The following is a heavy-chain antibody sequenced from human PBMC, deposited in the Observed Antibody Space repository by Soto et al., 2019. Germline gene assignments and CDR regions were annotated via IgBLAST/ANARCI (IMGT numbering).Heavy chain of an antibody. J-gene: IGHJ4*02. V-gene: IGHV3-33*01. CDR2: IWNDASNK. D-gene: IGHD2-21*01. CDR3: AREDGYQETIGQQVPDF. CDR1: GFTFYNYW. Sequence: QVQLVESGGGVVQPGGSLRLSCAASGFTFYNYWMHWVRQAPGKGLEWVAGIWNDASNKYYAGSVKGRFTISRDNSKNMLYLQMNSLRADDTAAYYCAREDGYQETIGQQVPDFWGQGIMVTVSS.